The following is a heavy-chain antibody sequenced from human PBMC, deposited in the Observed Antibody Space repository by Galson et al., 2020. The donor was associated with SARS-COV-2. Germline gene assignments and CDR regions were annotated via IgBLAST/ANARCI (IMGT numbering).Heavy chain of an antibody. D-gene: IGHD5-12*01. CDR2: IYYSGST. J-gene: IGHJ4*02. CDR3: ASEYSGYGYIDY. CDR1: GGSISSGGYY. V-gene: IGHV4-31*03. Sequence: SETLSLTCTVSGGSISSGGYYWSWIRQHPGKGLEWIGYIYYSGSTYYNPSLKSRVTISVDTSKNQFSLKLSSVTAADTAVYYCASEYSGYGYIDYWGQGTLVTVSS.